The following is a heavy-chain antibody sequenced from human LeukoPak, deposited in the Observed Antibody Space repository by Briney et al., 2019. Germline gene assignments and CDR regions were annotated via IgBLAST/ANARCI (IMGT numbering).Heavy chain of an antibody. D-gene: IGHD3-3*01. Sequence: ASVKVSCKASGFTFTSSAVQWVRQARGQRLEWIGWIVVGSGNTNYAQKFQERVTITRDMSTSTAYMELSSLRSEDTAVYYCAAGYDFWSGYYIFDYWGQGTLATVSS. V-gene: IGHV1-58*01. CDR3: AAGYDFWSGYYIFDY. J-gene: IGHJ4*02. CDR1: GFTFTSSA. CDR2: IVVGSGNT.